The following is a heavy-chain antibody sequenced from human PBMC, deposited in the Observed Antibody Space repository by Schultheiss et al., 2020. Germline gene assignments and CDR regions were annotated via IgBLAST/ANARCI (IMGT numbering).Heavy chain of an antibody. CDR3: TTDLRYGGKSGGALDFDY. J-gene: IGHJ4*02. Sequence: GGSLRLSCAASGFTFSDYYMSWIRQAPGKGLEWVSYISSSSSYTNYADSVKGRFTISRDNAKNSLYLQMNSLKTEDTAVYYCTTDLRYGGKSGGALDFDYWGQGTLVTVSS. D-gene: IGHD4-23*01. V-gene: IGHV3-11*05. CDR2: ISSSSSYT. CDR1: GFTFSDYY.